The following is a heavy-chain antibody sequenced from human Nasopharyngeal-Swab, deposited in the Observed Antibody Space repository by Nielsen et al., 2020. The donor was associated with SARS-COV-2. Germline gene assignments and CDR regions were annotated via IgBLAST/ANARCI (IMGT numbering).Heavy chain of an antibody. D-gene: IGHD6-19*01. V-gene: IGHV1-69*01. J-gene: IGHJ6*02. CDR2: IIPIFGTA. CDR3: ASTPYSSGWYGPRSANYGMDV. Sequence: VKVYCKASGGTFSSYAISWVRQAPGQGLEWMGGIIPIFGTANYAQEFQGRVTITADESTSTAYMELSSLRSEDTAVYYCASTPYSSGWYGPRSANYGMDVWGQGTTVTVSS. CDR1: GGTFSSYA.